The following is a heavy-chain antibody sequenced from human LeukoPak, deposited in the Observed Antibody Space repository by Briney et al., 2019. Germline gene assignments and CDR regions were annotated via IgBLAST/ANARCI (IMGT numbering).Heavy chain of an antibody. Sequence: GGSLRLSCAASRFTFSSYAMHWVRQAPGKGLEYVSAISSNGRSTYYANSVKGRFTISRDNSKNTLYVQMISLRAEDTAVYYCAKGKDYYLDYWGQGTLVTVSS. CDR2: ISSNGRST. V-gene: IGHV3-64*01. J-gene: IGHJ4*02. CDR1: RFTFSSYA. CDR3: AKGKDYYLDY. D-gene: IGHD3-10*01.